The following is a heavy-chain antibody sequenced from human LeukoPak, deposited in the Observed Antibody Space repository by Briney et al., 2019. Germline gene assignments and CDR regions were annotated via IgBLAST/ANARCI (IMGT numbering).Heavy chain of an antibody. CDR2: ISGGGDST. CDR3: ARAIEPPLGSSSGWYESNFDY. CDR1: GFTFSSYA. Sequence: TGGSLRLSCAASGFTFSSYAMTWVRQTPGMGLEWVSAISGGGDSTYYADSVKGRFTISRDNSKNTLYLQMGSLRAEDMAVYYCARAIEPPLGSSSGWYESNFDYWGQGTLVTVSS. J-gene: IGHJ4*02. D-gene: IGHD6-19*01. V-gene: IGHV3-23*01.